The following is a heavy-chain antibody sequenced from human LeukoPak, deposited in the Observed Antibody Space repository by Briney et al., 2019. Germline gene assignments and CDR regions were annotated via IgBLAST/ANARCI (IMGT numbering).Heavy chain of an antibody. CDR3: ARDPGSGWYVGAFDI. CDR2: IYYSGRT. Sequence: SETLSLTCSVSGDSVSRSDSYWDWIRQPPGKGLEWIGTIYYSGRTYYSPSLKSRVTISVDTSKNQFSLKLSSVTAADTAVYYCARDPGSGWYVGAFDIWGQGTMVTVSS. D-gene: IGHD6-19*01. J-gene: IGHJ3*02. V-gene: IGHV4-39*07. CDR1: GDSVSRSDSY.